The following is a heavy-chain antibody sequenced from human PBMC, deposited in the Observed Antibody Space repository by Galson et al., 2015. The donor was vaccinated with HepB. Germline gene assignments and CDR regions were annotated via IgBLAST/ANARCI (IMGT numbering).Heavy chain of an antibody. CDR3: VKDRDSTDYGDYYFDY. V-gene: IGHV3-64D*06. J-gene: IGHJ4*02. CDR2: ISSNGGST. CDR1: GFTFRNYA. D-gene: IGHD4-17*01. Sequence: SLRLSCAGSGFTFRNYAMHWVRQAPGKGLEYVSAISSNGGSTYYADSVKGRFTISRDNSKNTLYLQMNSLRAEDTAVYYCVKDRDSTDYGDYYFDYWGQGTLVTVSS.